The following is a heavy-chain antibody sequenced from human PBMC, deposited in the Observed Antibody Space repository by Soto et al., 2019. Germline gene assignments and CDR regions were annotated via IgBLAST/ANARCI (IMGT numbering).Heavy chain of an antibody. CDR2: VNPKSANT. CDR1: GYAFKNYD. J-gene: IGHJ6*03. Sequence: QVQLVQSGAEVKEPGASVKVSCKASGYAFKNYDINWVRQAPGQGLEWMGWVNPKSANTGYAPKLQGRVSMTRDTSITTAYMELTSLTSEDTAVYYCVRAPMGKAYLDVWGDGTAVTVS. V-gene: IGHV1-8*01. CDR3: VRAPMGKAYLDV.